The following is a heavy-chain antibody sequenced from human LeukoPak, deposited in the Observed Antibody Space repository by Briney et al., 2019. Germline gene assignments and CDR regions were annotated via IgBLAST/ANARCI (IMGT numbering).Heavy chain of an antibody. CDR2: INHSGST. D-gene: IGHD4-17*01. J-gene: IGHJ6*02. CDR1: GGSFSGYY. Sequence: SESLSLTCAVYGGSFSGYYWSWIRQPPGKGLDLIGEINHSGSTNYNPSLKSRVTISVDTTKNQFSLKLSSVTAADTAVYYCARGRWDGDAYYYYYYGMDVWGQGTTVTVSS. V-gene: IGHV4-34*01. CDR3: ARGRWDGDAYYYYYYGMDV.